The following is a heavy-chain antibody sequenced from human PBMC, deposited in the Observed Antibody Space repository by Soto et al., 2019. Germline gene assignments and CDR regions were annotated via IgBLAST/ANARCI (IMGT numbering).Heavy chain of an antibody. V-gene: IGHV3-23*01. Sequence: HPGGSLRLSCAASGFTFSSYAMSWVRQAPGKGLEWVSSISGSGGGTYYADSVKGRFTISRDNSKNTLYLQMNSLRAEDTAVYYCAKIIDAAGLDFWGQGTLVTVSS. CDR1: GFTFSSYA. CDR2: ISGSGGGT. D-gene: IGHD6-13*01. CDR3: AKIIDAAGLDF. J-gene: IGHJ4*02.